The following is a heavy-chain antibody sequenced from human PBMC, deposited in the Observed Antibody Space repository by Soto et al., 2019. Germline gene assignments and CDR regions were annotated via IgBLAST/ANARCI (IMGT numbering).Heavy chain of an antibody. CDR3: ARDVSPDYDVLRGYWGVDY. V-gene: IGHV1-18*01. Sequence: ASVKVSCKASGYTFTSYGISWVRQAPGQGLEWMGWISAYNGNTNYAQKLQGRVTMTTDTSTSTAYMELRSLRSDDTGVYYCARDVSPDYDVLRGYWGVDYWGQGTLVTVSS. CDR1: GYTFTSYG. J-gene: IGHJ4*02. D-gene: IGHD3-3*01. CDR2: ISAYNGNT.